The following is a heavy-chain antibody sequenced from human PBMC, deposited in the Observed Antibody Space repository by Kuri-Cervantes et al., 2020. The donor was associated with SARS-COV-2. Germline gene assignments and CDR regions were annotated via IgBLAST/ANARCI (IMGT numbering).Heavy chain of an antibody. J-gene: IGHJ1*01. D-gene: IGHD2-2*01. CDR2: IYYSGST. Sequence: SETLSLTCIVSGVAIDSNSYYWVWIRQPPGKGLEWIGSIYYSGSTYYNPSLKSRVTISVDTSKNQFSLKLSSVTAADTAVYYCARHPYCSSTSCYPPIEYFQHWGQGTLVTVSS. V-gene: IGHV4-39*01. CDR3: ARHPYCSSTSCYPPIEYFQH. CDR1: GVAIDSNSYY.